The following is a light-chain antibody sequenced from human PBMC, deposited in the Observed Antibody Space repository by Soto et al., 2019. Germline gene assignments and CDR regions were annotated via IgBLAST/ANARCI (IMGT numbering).Light chain of an antibody. CDR3: QQYGRCPWT. J-gene: IGKJ1*01. CDR1: QSVSSSY. Sequence: EIVLTQSPGTLSLSPGERATLAWRASQSVSSSYLAWYQQKPGQAPRLLIHGASSRATGIPDRFSGSGSGTDLTLTISRLEPEDFAVYYCQQYGRCPWTLGQGTKVHI. V-gene: IGKV3-20*01. CDR2: GAS.